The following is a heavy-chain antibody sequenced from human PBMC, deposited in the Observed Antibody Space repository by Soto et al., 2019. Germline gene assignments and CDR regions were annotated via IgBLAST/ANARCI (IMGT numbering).Heavy chain of an antibody. D-gene: IGHD3-22*01. CDR3: ARSQNYYDSSGYLPFDY. CDR2: IYSGGST. CDR1: GFTVSSNY. Sequence: GGSLRLSCAASGFTVSSNYMSWVRQSPGKGLEWVSVIYSGGSTYYADSVKGRFTISRDNSKNTLCLQMNSLRAEDTAVYYCARSQNYYDSSGYLPFDYWGQGTLVTVSS. J-gene: IGHJ4*02. V-gene: IGHV3-53*01.